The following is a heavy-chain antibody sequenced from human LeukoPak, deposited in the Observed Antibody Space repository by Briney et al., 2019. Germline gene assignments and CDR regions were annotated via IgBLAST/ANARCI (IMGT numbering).Heavy chain of an antibody. Sequence: SETLSLTCTVSDGSISSSSAYWGWIRQPPGKGLEWIGSIYYSKNTYYNPSLKSRVTISADTSKNQFSLTLGSVSATDTAVYYCVSPRGFSYGYFDYWGQGTLVTVSS. D-gene: IGHD5-18*01. J-gene: IGHJ4*02. CDR1: DGSISSSSAY. CDR3: VSPRGFSYGYFDY. V-gene: IGHV4-39*01. CDR2: IYYSKNT.